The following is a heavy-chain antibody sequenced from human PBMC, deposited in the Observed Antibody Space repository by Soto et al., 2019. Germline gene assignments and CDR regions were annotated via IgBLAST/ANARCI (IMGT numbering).Heavy chain of an antibody. D-gene: IGHD3-10*02. V-gene: IGHV3-11*01. Sequence: QVQLVESGGGLVKPGGSLRLSCAASGFTFSDYYMSWIRQAPGKGLEWVSYISSSGSTIYYADSVKGRFTISRDNAKNSLYLQMNSLRAEDTAVYYWARAHPSPYVHYYYYYYMDVWGKGTTVTVSS. CDR1: GFTFSDYY. CDR3: ARAHPSPYVHYYYYYYMDV. J-gene: IGHJ6*03. CDR2: ISSSGSTI.